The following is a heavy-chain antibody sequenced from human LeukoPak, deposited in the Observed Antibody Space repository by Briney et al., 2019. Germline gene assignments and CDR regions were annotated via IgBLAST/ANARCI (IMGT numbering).Heavy chain of an antibody. CDR3: AREGFPPKISDFWSGLGPYYYYGMDV. Sequence: SVKVSCKASGGTFSSYAISWVRQAPGQGLEWMGGIIPIFGTANYAQKFQGRVTITADESTSTAYMELSSLRSEDTAVYYCAREGFPPKISDFWSGLGPYYYYGMDVWGQGTTVTVSS. J-gene: IGHJ6*02. V-gene: IGHV1-69*01. D-gene: IGHD3-3*01. CDR1: GGTFSSYA. CDR2: IIPIFGTA.